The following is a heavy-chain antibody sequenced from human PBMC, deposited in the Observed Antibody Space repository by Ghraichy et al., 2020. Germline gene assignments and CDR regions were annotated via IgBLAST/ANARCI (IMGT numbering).Heavy chain of an antibody. CDR2: IYYSGST. V-gene: IGHV4-59*01. CDR3: ARDPYGWNYFDY. CDR1: GGSISSYY. J-gene: IGHJ4*02. Sequence: SETLSLTCTVSGGSISSYYWSWIRQPPGKGLEWIGYIYYSGSTNYNPSLKSRVTISVDTSKNQFSLKLSSVTAADTAVYYCARDPYGWNYFDYWGQGTLVTVSS. D-gene: IGHD3-10*01.